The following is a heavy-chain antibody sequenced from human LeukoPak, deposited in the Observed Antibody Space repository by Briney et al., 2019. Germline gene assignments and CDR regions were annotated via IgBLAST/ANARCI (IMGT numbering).Heavy chain of an antibody. J-gene: IGHJ4*02. D-gene: IGHD6-13*01. CDR1: GFTFSSYA. CDR3: AKDSSGIAAAGYPFDH. CDR2: ISGSGSST. Sequence: GGSLRLSCAASGFTFSSYAMSWVRQAPGKGLEWVSAISGSGSSTYYADSVKGRFTISRDNSKNTLYLQMNSLRAEDTAVYYCAKDSSGIAAAGYPFDHWGQGTLVTVSS. V-gene: IGHV3-23*01.